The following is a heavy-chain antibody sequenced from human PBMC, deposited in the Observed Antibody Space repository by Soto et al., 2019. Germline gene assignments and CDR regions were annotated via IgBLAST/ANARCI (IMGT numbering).Heavy chain of an antibody. Sequence: QVQLQESGPGLVKPSGTLSLTCAVSGGSISSSNWWSWVRQPPGKGLEWIGEIYHSGSTNYHPSLQRRVTISVDKSKNQFALELSSVPAADTAVYYCARGGYCSGGSCYSVYYFDYWGQGTLVTVSS. CDR3: ARGGYCSGGSCYSVYYFDY. CDR1: GGSISSSNW. D-gene: IGHD2-15*01. J-gene: IGHJ4*02. V-gene: IGHV4-4*02. CDR2: IYHSGST.